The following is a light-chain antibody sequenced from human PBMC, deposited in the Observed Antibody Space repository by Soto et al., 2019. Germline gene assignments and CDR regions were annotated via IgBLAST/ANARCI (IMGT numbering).Light chain of an antibody. Sequence: QSALTQPASVSGSAGQSITICCSGTMRDVGAYNLVSWYQQHPGTAPKLIIYEVRNRPSGISSRFSGSRSGNTASLTISGLQPEAEGDYYFSAYTARSTLVFGGGTKVTVL. CDR1: MRDVGAYNL. CDR2: EVR. CDR3: SAYTARSTLV. V-gene: IGLV2-14*01. J-gene: IGLJ3*02.